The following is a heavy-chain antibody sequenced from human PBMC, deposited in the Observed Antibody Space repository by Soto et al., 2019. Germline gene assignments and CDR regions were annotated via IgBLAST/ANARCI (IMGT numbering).Heavy chain of an antibody. CDR2: INPSGGST. D-gene: IGHD4-17*01. J-gene: IGHJ3*02. CDR1: GYTFTSYY. Sequence: ASVKVSCKASGYTFTSYYMHWVRQAPGQGLEWMGIINPSGGSTSYAQKFQGRVTTTRDTSTSTVYMELSSLRSEDTAVYYCARVNGDYDDAFDIWGQGTMVTVSS. CDR3: ARVNGDYDDAFDI. V-gene: IGHV1-46*03.